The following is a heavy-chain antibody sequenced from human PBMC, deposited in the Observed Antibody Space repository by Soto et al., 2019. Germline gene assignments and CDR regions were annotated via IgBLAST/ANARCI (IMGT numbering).Heavy chain of an antibody. CDR1: GLTFSIYW. J-gene: IGHJ4*02. Sequence: HPWGSLRLSCAASGLTFSIYWMNWVRKDQGKGLEWVATIKQDGSETYYVDSVKGRFTISRDNAKSSLYLQMNSLRAEDTAVYYCVIDRGYCSGGTCYSVLDYCAQGTLVTVSS. CDR3: VIDRGYCSGGTCYSVLDY. CDR2: IKQDGSET. D-gene: IGHD2-15*01. V-gene: IGHV3-7*01.